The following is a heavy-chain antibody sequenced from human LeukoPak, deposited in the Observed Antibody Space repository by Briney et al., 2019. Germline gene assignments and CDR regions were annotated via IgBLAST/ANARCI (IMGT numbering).Heavy chain of an antibody. D-gene: IGHD6-13*01. Sequence: PGGSLRLSCAASGFTFSSYSMNWVRQAPGKGLEWVSSISSSSSYIYYADSVKGRFTISRDNAKNSLYLQMNSLRAEDTAVYYCARGIAAAGVVSFHNWFDPWGQGTLVTVSS. CDR1: GFTFSSYS. V-gene: IGHV3-21*01. J-gene: IGHJ5*02. CDR2: ISSSSSYI. CDR3: ARGIAAAGVVSFHNWFDP.